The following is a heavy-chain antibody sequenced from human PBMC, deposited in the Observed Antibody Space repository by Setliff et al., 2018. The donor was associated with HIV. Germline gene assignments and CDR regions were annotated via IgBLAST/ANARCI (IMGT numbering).Heavy chain of an antibody. CDR3: ARGTDETIVPSSPKYFDF. J-gene: IGHJ4*02. D-gene: IGHD1-26*01. CDR2: ISHRGST. Sequence: SETLSLTCTVSGDSFTNYFWSWIRLPPNMGLEWIGGISHRGSTIYNPSLKSRVTMSVDTSKSQFSLRLSFVTAADTAIYFCARGTDETIVPSSPKYFDFWGQGSLVTVSS. CDR1: GDSFTNYF. V-gene: IGHV4-34*01.